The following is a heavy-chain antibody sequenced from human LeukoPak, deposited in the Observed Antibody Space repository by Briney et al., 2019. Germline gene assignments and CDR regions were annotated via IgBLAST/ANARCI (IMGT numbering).Heavy chain of an antibody. D-gene: IGHD5-24*01. Sequence: SETLSLTCTVSGGSISSYYWSWIRQPPGKGLEWIGYIYYSGSTNYNPSLKSRVTISVDTSKNQFSLKLSSVTAADTAVYYCARVGRWLQFLPSAFDYWGQGTLVTVSS. V-gene: IGHV4-59*01. CDR1: GGSISSYY. CDR2: IYYSGST. CDR3: ARVGRWLQFLPSAFDY. J-gene: IGHJ4*02.